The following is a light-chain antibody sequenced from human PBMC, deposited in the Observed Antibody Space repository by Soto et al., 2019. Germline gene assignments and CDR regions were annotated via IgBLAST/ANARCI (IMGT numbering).Light chain of an antibody. CDR2: KES. CDR1: QTISSF. V-gene: IGKV1-5*03. Sequence: DIQMTQSPSTLSASVGDRVTITCRASQTISSFLAWYQQKPGKAPKLLIYKESSLESGVPSRFSGSGSETEFTLTISSLQPDDFATYYCQQYKSYSTFGQGTKLEIK. J-gene: IGKJ2*01. CDR3: QQYKSYST.